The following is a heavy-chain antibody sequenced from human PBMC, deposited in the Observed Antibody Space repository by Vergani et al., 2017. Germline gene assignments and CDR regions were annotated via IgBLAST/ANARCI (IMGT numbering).Heavy chain of an antibody. D-gene: IGHD3-9*01. Sequence: QVQLVESGGGVVQPGRSLRLSCAASGFTFSSYAMHWVRQAPGKGLEWVAVISYDGSNKYYADSVKGRFTISRDNSKNTLYLQMNSLRAEDTAVYYCARVGSVTGSSTGYYYGMDVWGQGTTVTVSS. CDR1: GFTFSSYA. V-gene: IGHV3-30-3*01. CDR2: ISYDGSNK. J-gene: IGHJ6*02. CDR3: ARVGSVTGSSTGYYYGMDV.